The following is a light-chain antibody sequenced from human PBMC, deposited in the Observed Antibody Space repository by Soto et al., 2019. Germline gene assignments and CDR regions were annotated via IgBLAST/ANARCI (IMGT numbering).Light chain of an antibody. CDR1: RSISDW. CDR3: QQYSSHSWT. CDR2: DAS. J-gene: IGKJ1*01. Sequence: DIQMTQSPSTLSPSVGDRVTITCRASRSISDWLAWYQQKPGKAPELLIFDASNLKSGVPSRFSGSGSGTEFTLTISRLQPDDVATYYCQQYSSHSWTFGQGTKVDIK. V-gene: IGKV1-5*01.